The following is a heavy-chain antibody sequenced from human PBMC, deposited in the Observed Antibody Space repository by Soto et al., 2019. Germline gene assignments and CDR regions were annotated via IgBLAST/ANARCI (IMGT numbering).Heavy chain of an antibody. Sequence: ASVKVSCKASGYTFNIYGTSWVRQAPGQGLEWMGWISPYNDNKKYAQNFQGRVTMTTDTSTSTAYMELTSLRSDDTAVYYCARELSALGTIDFWGQGTLVTVSS. V-gene: IGHV1-18*01. CDR2: ISPYNDNK. CDR1: GYTFNIYG. D-gene: IGHD1-7*01. CDR3: ARELSALGTIDF. J-gene: IGHJ4*02.